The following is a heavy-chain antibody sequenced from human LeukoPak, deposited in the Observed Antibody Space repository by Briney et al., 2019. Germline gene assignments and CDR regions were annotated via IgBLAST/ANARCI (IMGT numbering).Heavy chain of an antibody. D-gene: IGHD3-10*01. CDR1: GYTLTELS. CDR2: FDPEDGET. V-gene: IGHV1-24*01. CDR3: ATLGSYYLLPFDY. Sequence: ASVKVSCKVSGYTLTELSMRWVRQAPGEGLEWMGGFDPEDGETIYAQKFQGRVTMTEDTSTDTAYMELSSLRSEDTAVYYCATLGSYYLLPFDYWGQGTLVTVSS. J-gene: IGHJ4*02.